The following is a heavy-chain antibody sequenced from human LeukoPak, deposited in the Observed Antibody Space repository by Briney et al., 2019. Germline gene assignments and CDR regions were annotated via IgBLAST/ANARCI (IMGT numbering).Heavy chain of an antibody. Sequence: GGSLRLSCAASGFTFSNFWMSWVRQAPGKGLEWVANIKQDGSEKYYVDSVKGRFTISRDNAKNSLYLQMNSLRAEDTAVYYCARVYCSSTSCFYGMDVWGQGTTVTVSS. CDR1: GFTFSNFW. V-gene: IGHV3-7*03. D-gene: IGHD2-2*01. CDR3: ARVYCSSTSCFYGMDV. CDR2: IKQDGSEK. J-gene: IGHJ6*02.